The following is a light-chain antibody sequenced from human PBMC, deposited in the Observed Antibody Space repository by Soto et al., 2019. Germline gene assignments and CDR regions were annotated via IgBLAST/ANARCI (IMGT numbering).Light chain of an antibody. Sequence: DVVMTQSPLSLPVTLGQPASISCRSSQSLVYSDGNTYLNWFQQRPGQSPRRLIYKVSNRDSGVPDRFSGSGSGTDFTRKISRVEAEDVWVYYCMQGTHWPPRAVDDLFTFGPGTKLDIK. CDR2: KVS. J-gene: IGKJ3*01. CDR1: QSLVYSDGNTY. CDR3: MQGTHWPPRAVDDLFT. V-gene: IGKV2-30*01.